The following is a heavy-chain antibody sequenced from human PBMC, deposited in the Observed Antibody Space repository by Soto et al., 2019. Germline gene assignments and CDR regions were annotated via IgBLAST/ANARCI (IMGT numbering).Heavy chain of an antibody. CDR3: ARDGSIYYYYGMDV. V-gene: IGHV3-33*01. J-gene: IGHJ6*02. CDR2: IWYDGSNK. Sequence: QVQLVESGGGVVQPGRSLRLSCAASGFTFSSYGMHWVRQAPGKGLEWVAVIWYDGSNKYYADYVKGRFTISRDNSKNTLYLQMNSLRAEDTAVYYCARDGSIYYYYGMDVWGQGTTVTVSS. D-gene: IGHD1-26*01. CDR1: GFTFSSYG.